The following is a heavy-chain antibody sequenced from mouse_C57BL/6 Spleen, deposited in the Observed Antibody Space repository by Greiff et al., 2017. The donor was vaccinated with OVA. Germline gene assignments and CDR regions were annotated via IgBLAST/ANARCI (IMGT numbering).Heavy chain of an antibody. J-gene: IGHJ2*01. CDR3: ARAYGSSYFDY. V-gene: IGHV3-6*01. Sequence: EVKLEESGPGLVKPSQSLSLTCSVTGYSITSGYYWHWIRQFPGNKLEWMGYISYDGSNNYNPSLKNRISITRDTSKNQFFLKLNSVTTEDTATYYCARAYGSSYFDYWGQGTTLTVSS. CDR2: ISYDGSN. CDR1: GYSITSGYY. D-gene: IGHD1-1*01.